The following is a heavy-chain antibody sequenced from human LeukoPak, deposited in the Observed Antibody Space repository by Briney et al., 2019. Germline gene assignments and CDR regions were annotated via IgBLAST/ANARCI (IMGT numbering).Heavy chain of an antibody. CDR1: GFTFSSYS. Sequence: GGSLRLSCAASGFTFSSYSMNWVRQAPGKGLEWVSGISWNSGSIGYADSVKGRFTISRDNAKNSLYLQMDSLRAEDTALYYCAKDQVATIFSWFDPWGQGTLVTVSS. CDR3: AKDQVATIFSWFDP. D-gene: IGHD5-12*01. CDR2: ISWNSGSI. V-gene: IGHV3-9*01. J-gene: IGHJ5*02.